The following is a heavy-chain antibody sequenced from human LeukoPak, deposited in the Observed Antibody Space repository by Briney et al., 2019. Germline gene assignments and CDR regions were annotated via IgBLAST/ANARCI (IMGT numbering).Heavy chain of an antibody. CDR3: ARDEVGHYALAL. CDR2: INSAGTT. CDR1: AGSISSSSYY. D-gene: IGHD4-17*01. J-gene: IGHJ5*02. Sequence: PSETLSLTCTVSAGSISSSSYYWGWIRQPPGKGLEWIVLINSAGTTVYDPSLKSRVSISIDTSKNQFSLTMRSMTATDTAVYYCARDEVGHYALALWGQGTPVTVSS. V-gene: IGHV4-39*07.